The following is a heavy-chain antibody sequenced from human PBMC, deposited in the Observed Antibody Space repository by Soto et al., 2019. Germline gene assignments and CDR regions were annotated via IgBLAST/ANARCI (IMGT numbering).Heavy chain of an antibody. CDR2: IYYSGST. CDR1: GGSISSGGYY. D-gene: IGHD1-26*01. V-gene: IGHV4-31*03. J-gene: IGHJ3*02. CDR3: ASQELPTRAFDI. Sequence: PSETLSLTCTVSGGSISSGGYYWSWIRQHPGKGLEWIGYIYYSGSTYYNPSLKSRVTISVDRSKNQFSLKLSSVTAADTAVYYCASQELPTRAFDIWGQGTMVTVSS.